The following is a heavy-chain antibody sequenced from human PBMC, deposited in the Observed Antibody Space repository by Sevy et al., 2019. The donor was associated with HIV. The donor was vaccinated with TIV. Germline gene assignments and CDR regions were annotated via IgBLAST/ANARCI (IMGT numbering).Heavy chain of an antibody. V-gene: IGHV4-39*01. Sequence: SETLSLTCAVSGGSISSSSHYWVWLRQPPGKGLEGIGNIHYSGSTYYNPSLKSRVTISVATSKNRSSLKLTTVTAADTAVYYCARLGATRFYFDYWGKGTPVTVSS. CDR3: ARLGATRFYFDY. J-gene: IGHJ4*02. CDR1: GGSISSSSHY. CDR2: IHYSGST. D-gene: IGHD3-10*01.